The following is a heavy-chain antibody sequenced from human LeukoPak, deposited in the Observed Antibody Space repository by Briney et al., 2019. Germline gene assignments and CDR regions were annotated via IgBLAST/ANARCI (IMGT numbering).Heavy chain of an antibody. D-gene: IGHD2-2*01. V-gene: IGHV4-4*09. CDR1: GGSISSYY. Sequence: PSDTLSLTYTVSGGSISSYYWSWTRQPPGKALEGIGYIYTSGITNDNPSLKSRVTISVATSKNQFALKLSSVTAADTAVYYCARLPCSSMSYWDFDLWGRGTLVTVSS. J-gene: IGHJ2*01. CDR2: IYTSGIT. CDR3: ARLPCSSMSYWDFDL.